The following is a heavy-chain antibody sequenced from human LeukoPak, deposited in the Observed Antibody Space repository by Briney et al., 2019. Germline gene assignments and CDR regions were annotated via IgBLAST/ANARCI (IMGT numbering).Heavy chain of an antibody. CDR1: GFTFSSYA. CDR3: AKSTWYSSSSYFDY. CDR2: ISGSGGST. Sequence: GGSLRLSCAASGFTFSSYAMSWVRQAPGKGLEWVSAISGSGGSTYYADSVKGRFTISRDNSKNTQYLQMNSLRAEDTAVYYCAKSTWYSSSSYFDYWGQGTLVTVSS. J-gene: IGHJ4*02. D-gene: IGHD6-13*01. V-gene: IGHV3-23*01.